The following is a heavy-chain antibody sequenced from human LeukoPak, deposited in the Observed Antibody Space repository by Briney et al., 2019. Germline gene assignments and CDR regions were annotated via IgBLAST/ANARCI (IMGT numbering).Heavy chain of an antibody. Sequence: APETLSLTCAVYGGSFSGYYWSWIRQPPGKGLEWIGEINHSGSTNYNPSLKSRVTISVGTSKNQFSLKLSSVTAADTAVYYCARGRIAGWPWGQGTLVTVSS. CDR2: INHSGST. D-gene: IGHD6-13*01. V-gene: IGHV4-34*01. CDR1: GGSFSGYY. CDR3: ARGRIAGWP. J-gene: IGHJ5*02.